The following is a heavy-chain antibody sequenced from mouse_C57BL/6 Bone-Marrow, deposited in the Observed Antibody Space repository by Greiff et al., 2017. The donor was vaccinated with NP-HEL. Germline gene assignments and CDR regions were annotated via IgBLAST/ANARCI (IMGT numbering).Heavy chain of an antibody. D-gene: IGHD2-2*01. V-gene: IGHV1-81*01. CDR2: IYPRSGNT. CDR1: GYTFTSYG. J-gene: IGHJ4*01. Sequence: QVQLQQSGAELARPGASVKLSCKASGYTFTSYGISWVKQSTGQGLEWIGEIYPRSGNTYYNEKFKGKATLTADKSSSTAYMELRSLTSEDSAVYFCAREGRLSYYAMDYWGQGTSVTVSS. CDR3: AREGRLSYYAMDY.